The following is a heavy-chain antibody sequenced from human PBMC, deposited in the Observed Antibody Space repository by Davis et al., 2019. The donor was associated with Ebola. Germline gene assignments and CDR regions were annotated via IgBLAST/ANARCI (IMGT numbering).Heavy chain of an antibody. V-gene: IGHV3-74*01. CDR2: INSDGSST. Sequence: HTGGSLRLSCVGSGFTFSSYWMYWVRQAPGKGLVWVSRINSDGSSTSYVDSVKGRFTISRDNAKNSLYLQMNSLRAEDTAVYYCARDSTYYDILTGYYRGRWFDPWGQGTLVTVSS. CDR3: ARDSTYYDILTGYYRGRWFDP. J-gene: IGHJ5*02. CDR1: GFTFSSYW. D-gene: IGHD3-9*01.